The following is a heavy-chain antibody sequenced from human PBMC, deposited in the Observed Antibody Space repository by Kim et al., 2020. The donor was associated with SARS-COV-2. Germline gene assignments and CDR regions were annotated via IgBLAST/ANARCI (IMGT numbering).Heavy chain of an antibody. CDR3: AHRRVPGYTSGDWYAWFDP. Sequence: SGPTLVKPTQTLTLTCTFSGFSLNTGGVRVGWIRQPPGKALEWLALISWGGDKYYSPSLESRLTITKDTSKDQVVLIMTNMDPVDTATYYCAHRRVPGYTSGDWYAWFDPWGQGSLVTVSS. D-gene: IGHD2-21*02. CDR2: ISWGGDK. V-gene: IGHV2-5*02. J-gene: IGHJ5*02. CDR1: GFSLNTGGVR.